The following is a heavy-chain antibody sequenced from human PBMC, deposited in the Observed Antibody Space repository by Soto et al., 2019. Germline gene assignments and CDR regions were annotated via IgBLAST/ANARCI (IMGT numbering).Heavy chain of an antibody. D-gene: IGHD2-21*02. CDR1: GFAFSSYG. J-gene: IGHJ4*02. CDR2: VRYDGINK. Sequence: QVQLVESGGGVVQPGGSLRLSCAASGFAFSSYGMHWVRQAPGKGLVWVAVVRYDGINKYYADPVKGRFTISRDNSKGTVYLQMTSLRPDDTAVYYCAKLPNCGGDCDFDYWGQGTVVTVSS. V-gene: IGHV3-30*02. CDR3: AKLPNCGGDCDFDY.